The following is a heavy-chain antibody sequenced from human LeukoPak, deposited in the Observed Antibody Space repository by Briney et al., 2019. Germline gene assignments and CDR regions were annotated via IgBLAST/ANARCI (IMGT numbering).Heavy chain of an antibody. J-gene: IGHJ2*01. CDR1: GYSFTNYW. V-gene: IGHV5-51*01. CDR2: IYPGDSDT. Sequence: PGESLKISCKGSGYSFTNYWIGWVRQMPGKGLEWMGIIYPGDSDTRYSPSFQGQVTISADKSINTAYLQWSSLKASDTAMYYCARRSYCSSTSCLYWYFDLWGRGTLVTVSS. CDR3: ARRSYCSSTSCLYWYFDL. D-gene: IGHD2-2*01.